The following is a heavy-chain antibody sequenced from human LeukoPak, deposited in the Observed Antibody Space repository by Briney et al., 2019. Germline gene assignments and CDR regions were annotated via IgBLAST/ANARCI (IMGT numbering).Heavy chain of an antibody. J-gene: IGHJ6*03. D-gene: IGHD3-22*01. CDR1: GFTFSSYW. Sequence: PGGSLRLSCAASGFTFSSYWMSWVRQAPGKGLEWVANIKQDGSEKYYVDSVKGRFTISRDNAKNSLYLQMNSLRAEDTAVYYCARVSDSSGYYYYYYYMDVWGKGTTVTVSS. V-gene: IGHV3-7*01. CDR2: IKQDGSEK. CDR3: ARVSDSSGYYYYYYYMDV.